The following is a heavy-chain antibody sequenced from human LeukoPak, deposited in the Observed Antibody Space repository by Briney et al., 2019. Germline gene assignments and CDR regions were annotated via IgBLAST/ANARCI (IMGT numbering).Heavy chain of an antibody. CDR1: GYTFTGYY. Sequence: ASVKVSCKASGYTFTGYYKHWVRQAPGQGLEWMGWINPNSGGTNYAQKFQGWVTMTRDTSISTAYMELSRLRSDDTAVYYCARELALLHYYGSGSYLGMDVWGQGTTVTVSS. CDR3: ARELALLHYYGSGSYLGMDV. V-gene: IGHV1-2*04. D-gene: IGHD3-10*01. CDR2: INPNSGGT. J-gene: IGHJ6*02.